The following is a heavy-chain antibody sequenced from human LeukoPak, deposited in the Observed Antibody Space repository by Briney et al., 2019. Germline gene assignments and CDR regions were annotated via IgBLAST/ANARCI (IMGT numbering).Heavy chain of an antibody. CDR1: GFTFDDYG. Sequence: GGSLRLSCAASGFTFDDYGMTWVRQAPGKGLEWVSSINWNGDSTHYADSVRGRFTISRDNAKNSLYLQMNSLRAEDTAFYYCARFVDFGGFDYWGQETLVTVSS. V-gene: IGHV3-20*04. CDR3: ARFVDFGGFDY. CDR2: INWNGDST. D-gene: IGHD4-23*01. J-gene: IGHJ4*02.